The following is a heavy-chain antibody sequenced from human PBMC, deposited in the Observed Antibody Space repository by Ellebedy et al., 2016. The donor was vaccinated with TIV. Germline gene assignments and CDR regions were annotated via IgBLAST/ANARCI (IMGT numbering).Heavy chain of an antibody. J-gene: IGHJ3*02. Sequence: ASVKVSXXASGYTFTTYSITWVRQAPGQGLEWMAWISTSYGDTTYAQKLQDRVTLTTDTSTSTVYMEMRSLTSDDTAVYYCARGTGSGDAFHIWGQGTMFTVSS. D-gene: IGHD1-14*01. CDR1: GYTFTTYS. V-gene: IGHV1-18*01. CDR2: ISTSYGDT. CDR3: ARGTGSGDAFHI.